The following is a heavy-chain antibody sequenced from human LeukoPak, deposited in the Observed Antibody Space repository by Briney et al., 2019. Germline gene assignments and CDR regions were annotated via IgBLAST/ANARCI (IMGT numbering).Heavy chain of an antibody. CDR1: GGSFSGYY. V-gene: IGHV4-34*01. Sequence: SETLSLTCAVYGGSFSGYYWSWIRQPPGKGLEWIGEINHSGSTNYNPSLKSRVTISVDTSKNQFSLKLSSVTAADTAVYYCARQEGWYPGYMDAWGKGTTVTVSS. J-gene: IGHJ6*03. CDR2: INHSGST. D-gene: IGHD6-13*01. CDR3: ARQEGWYPGYMDA.